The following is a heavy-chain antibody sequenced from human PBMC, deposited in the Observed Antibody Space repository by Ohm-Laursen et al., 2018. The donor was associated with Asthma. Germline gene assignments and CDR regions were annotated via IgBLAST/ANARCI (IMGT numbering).Heavy chain of an antibody. D-gene: IGHD5-18*01. Sequence: RSLRLSCAASGFTFRSYAMHWVRRAPGKGLEWVAVGGSYYDGGLKYYADSVKGRFTISRDNSKNTLYLQMNSLRAEDTAVYYCARAGRGYSYGGLDDIWGQGTMVTVSS. V-gene: IGHV3-30-3*01. CDR2: GGSYYDGGLK. CDR1: GFTFRSYA. J-gene: IGHJ3*02. CDR3: ARAGRGYSYGGLDDI.